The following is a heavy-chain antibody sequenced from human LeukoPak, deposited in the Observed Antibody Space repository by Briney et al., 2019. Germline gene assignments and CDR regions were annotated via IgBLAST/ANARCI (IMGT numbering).Heavy chain of an antibody. Sequence: ASVKVSCKASGYTFTDYYMHWVRQAPGQGLEWMGWINSNTGATNYAQKFQGRVTMIRDTSITTLYMELSRLRSDDTAVYYCARDLGLTCISTSCPPDYWGQGTLVTVSS. CDR3: ARDLGLTCISTSCPPDY. D-gene: IGHD2-2*01. V-gene: IGHV1-2*02. J-gene: IGHJ4*02. CDR1: GYTFTDYY. CDR2: INSNTGAT.